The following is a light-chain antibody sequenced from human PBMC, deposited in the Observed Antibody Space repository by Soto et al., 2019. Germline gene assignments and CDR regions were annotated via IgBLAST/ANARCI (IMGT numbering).Light chain of an antibody. CDR3: QQYNNWWT. V-gene: IGKV3-15*01. J-gene: IGKJ1*01. Sequence: EVVVTQSPATLSVSPGERATLSCRASQSVSSNLAWYQQKPGQAPRLLIYGASTRATGIPARFSGSGSGTEFTLTISSLQSEDSAVYYCQQYNNWWTFGQGTKVDIK. CDR2: GAS. CDR1: QSVSSN.